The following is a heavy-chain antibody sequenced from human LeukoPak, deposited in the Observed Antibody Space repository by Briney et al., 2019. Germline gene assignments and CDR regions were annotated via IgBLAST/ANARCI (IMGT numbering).Heavy chain of an antibody. D-gene: IGHD3-22*01. V-gene: IGHV4-34*01. CDR3: AREAYYDTSGYYN. CDR2: INHSGST. Sequence: SETLSLTCAVYGGSLSGYYWSWMRQPPGKGLEWIGEINHSGSTNYNPSLKSRVTISVDTSKNQFSLKLSSVTAADTAVYYCAREAYYDTSGYYNWGQGTLVTVSS. CDR1: GGSLSGYY. J-gene: IGHJ4*02.